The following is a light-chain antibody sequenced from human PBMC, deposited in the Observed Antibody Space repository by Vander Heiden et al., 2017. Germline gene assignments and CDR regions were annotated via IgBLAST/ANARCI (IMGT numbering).Light chain of an antibody. CDR2: KAS. Sequence: DIQMTQSPSTLSASVGDRVTITCRASQSISSWLAWYQQKPGKAPKLLIYKASSLESGVPSRFSGSGSGTEFTLTISSLQPDDFATYYCQQYNSRTFGQGTKLEIK. CDR1: QSISSW. V-gene: IGKV1-5*03. CDR3: QQYNSRT. J-gene: IGKJ2*01.